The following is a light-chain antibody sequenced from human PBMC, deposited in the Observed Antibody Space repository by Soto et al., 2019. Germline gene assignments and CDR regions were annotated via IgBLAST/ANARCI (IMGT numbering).Light chain of an antibody. CDR3: ASWDDNLNGPV. CDR2: SND. CDR1: SSNIGSNA. J-gene: IGLJ2*01. V-gene: IGLV1-47*02. Sequence: QSVLTQSPSASGTPGQTITISCSGSSSNIGSNAVYWYQQLSGSAPKLLMHSNDQRPSGVPDRFSGSRSGTSASLAVSGLRSEDEADYYCASWDDNLNGPVFGRGTKLTVL.